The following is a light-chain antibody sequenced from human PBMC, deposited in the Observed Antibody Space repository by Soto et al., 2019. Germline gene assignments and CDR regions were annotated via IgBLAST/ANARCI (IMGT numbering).Light chain of an antibody. CDR3: MQGTHWPWT. CDR1: QTVSSNY. V-gene: IGKV3D-20*02. Sequence: EIILMQSPDTLSFSAGERATVSCRASQTVSSNYLAWCQQRPGQAPRLLIYGASTRAAGIPDRFSGSGSGTDFTLTITRLEPEDVGVYYCMQGTHWPWTFGQGTKVDIK. CDR2: GAS. J-gene: IGKJ1*01.